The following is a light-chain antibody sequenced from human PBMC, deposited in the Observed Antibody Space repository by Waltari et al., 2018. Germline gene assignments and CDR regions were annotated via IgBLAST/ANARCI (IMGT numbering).Light chain of an antibody. J-gene: IGLJ3*02. CDR2: EDD. V-gene: IGLV3-21*03. CDR1: NIGSKG. CDR3: QVWDSDDDYWV. Sequence: SYVLTQPPSVSVAPGNTARITCAGTNIGSKGVHWYQQRPGQAPVLVVSEDDDRPSGTPERLSGSRSGDTATLTLRTVEAGDEADYYCQVWDSDDDYWVFGGGTTLTVL.